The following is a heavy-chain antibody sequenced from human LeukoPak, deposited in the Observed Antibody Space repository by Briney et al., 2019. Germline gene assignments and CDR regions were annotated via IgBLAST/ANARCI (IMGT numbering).Heavy chain of an antibody. J-gene: IGHJ5*02. CDR2: MNPNSGNT. CDR3: ARDSYYDSNWFDP. CDR1: GYTFTSYD. Sequence: ASVKVSCKASGYTFTSYDINWVRQATGQGLEWMGWMNPNSGNTGYAQKFQGRVTITRDTSISTAYMELSSLRSEDTAVYYCARDSYYDSNWFDPWGQGTLVTVSS. V-gene: IGHV1-8*03. D-gene: IGHD3-22*01.